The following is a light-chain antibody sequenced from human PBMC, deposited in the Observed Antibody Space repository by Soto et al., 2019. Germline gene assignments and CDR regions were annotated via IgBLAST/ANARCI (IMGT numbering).Light chain of an antibody. J-gene: IGKJ4*01. V-gene: IGKV1-9*01. Sequence: DIQLTQSPPFLSASVGDRVTLTCRASQGISSYLAWYQQKPGKAPKLLIYAASSLQSGVPSRFSGSGSGTEFTLTISSLQPEDSAAYYCQQLDGFPLTFGGGTTVEI. CDR2: AAS. CDR1: QGISSY. CDR3: QQLDGFPLT.